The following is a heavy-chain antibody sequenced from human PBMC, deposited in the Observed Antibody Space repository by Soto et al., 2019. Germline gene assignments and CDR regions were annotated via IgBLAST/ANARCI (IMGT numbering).Heavy chain of an antibody. CDR2: IIPIFGTA. D-gene: IGHD3-3*01. Sequence: SVKVSCKASGGTFSSYAISWVRQAPGQGLEWMGGIIPIFGTANYAQKFQGRVTITADKSTSTAYMELSSLRSEDTAVYYCARHCTSGYYTGYYYYGMDVWGQGTTVTVSS. CDR3: ARHCTSGYYTGYYYYGMDV. CDR1: GGTFSSYA. J-gene: IGHJ6*02. V-gene: IGHV1-69*06.